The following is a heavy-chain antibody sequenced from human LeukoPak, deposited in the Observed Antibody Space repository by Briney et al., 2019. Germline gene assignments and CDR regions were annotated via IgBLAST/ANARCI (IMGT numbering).Heavy chain of an antibody. CDR3: ARGCSGDSCYTFDP. D-gene: IGHD2-15*01. J-gene: IGHJ5*02. CDR1: GGSISSGGYS. CDR2: IYHSGST. Sequence: PSQTLSLTCAVSGGSISSGGYSWSWIRQPPGKGLEWIGYIYHSGSTYYNPSLKSRVTISVDRSKNQFSLKLSSVTAADTAVYYCARGCSGDSCYTFDPWGQGTLVTVSS. V-gene: IGHV4-30-2*01.